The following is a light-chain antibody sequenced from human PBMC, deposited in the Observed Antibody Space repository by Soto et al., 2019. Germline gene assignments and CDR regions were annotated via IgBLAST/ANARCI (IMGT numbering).Light chain of an antibody. CDR1: SSDVGGYNY. Sequence: QSALTQPASVSGSPGQSITISCTGTSSDVGGYNYVSWYQQHPGKAPKLMIYDVSNRPSGVSNRFSGSKSGNTASLTISGLPAEDEADYSCSSYTSSSTPEVVFGGGTKLTVL. J-gene: IGLJ2*01. CDR2: DVS. V-gene: IGLV2-14*01. CDR3: SSYTSSSTPEVV.